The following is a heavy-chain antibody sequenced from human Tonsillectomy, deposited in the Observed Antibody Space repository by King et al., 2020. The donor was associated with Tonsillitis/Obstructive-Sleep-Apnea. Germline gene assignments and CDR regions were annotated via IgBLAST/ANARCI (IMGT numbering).Heavy chain of an antibody. V-gene: IGHV4-61*01. Sequence: VQLQESGPGLVKPSETLSLTCTVSGGSVSSGSYYWSWIRQPPGKGLEWIGYIYYSGSTNYNPSLKSRVTISVDTSKNQFSLKLSSVTAADTAVHYCARDQGGYCSSTSCYPPSNWFDPWGQGTLVTVSS. CDR1: GGSVSSGSYY. D-gene: IGHD2-2*01. CDR2: IYYSGST. CDR3: ARDQGGYCSSTSCYPPSNWFDP. J-gene: IGHJ5*02.